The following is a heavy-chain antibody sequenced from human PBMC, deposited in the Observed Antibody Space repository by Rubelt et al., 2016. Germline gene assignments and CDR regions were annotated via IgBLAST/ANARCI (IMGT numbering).Heavy chain of an antibody. V-gene: IGHV1-2*06. CDR2: INPNSGGT. D-gene: IGHD3-10*01. CDR1: GYTFTGYY. Sequence: LLVQSGAEVKKPGASVKVSCKASGYTFTGYYMHWVRQAPGQGLEWMGRINPNSGGTNYAQKFQGRVTMTRDTSISTAYMELSRLRSDDTAVYYCARENSPELWFGELNRGYWGQGTLVTVSS. CDR3: ARENSPELWFGELNRGY. J-gene: IGHJ4*02.